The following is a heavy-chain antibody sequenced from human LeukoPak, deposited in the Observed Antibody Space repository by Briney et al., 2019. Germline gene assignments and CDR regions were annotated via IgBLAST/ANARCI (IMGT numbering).Heavy chain of an antibody. CDR3: ARVFRDCSGGSCLHYDY. Sequence: ASVKVSCKASGYTFTGYYMHWVRQAPGQGLEWMGWINPNSGGTNYAQKFQGRVTMTRDTSISTAYMEQSRLRSDDTAVYYCARVFRDCSGGSCLHYDYWGQGTLVTVSS. J-gene: IGHJ4*02. V-gene: IGHV1-2*02. CDR2: INPNSGGT. CDR1: GYTFTGYY. D-gene: IGHD2-15*01.